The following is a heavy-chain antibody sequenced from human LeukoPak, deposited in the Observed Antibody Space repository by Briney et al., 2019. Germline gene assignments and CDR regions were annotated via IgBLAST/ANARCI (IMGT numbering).Heavy chain of an antibody. V-gene: IGHV3-23*01. CDR1: GFTFSSYG. Sequence: QSGGSLRLSCAASGFTFSSYGMSWVRQAPGKGLEWVSAISGSGGSTYYADSVKGRFTISRDNSKNTLYLQMNSLRAEDTAVYYCAKDPYFDWLAYFDYWGLGTLVTVSS. CDR2: ISGSGGST. CDR3: AKDPYFDWLAYFDY. J-gene: IGHJ4*02. D-gene: IGHD3-9*01.